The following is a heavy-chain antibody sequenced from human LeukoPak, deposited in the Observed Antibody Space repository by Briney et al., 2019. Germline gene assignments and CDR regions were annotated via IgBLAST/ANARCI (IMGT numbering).Heavy chain of an antibody. J-gene: IGHJ4*02. CDR1: GFTFDDYA. Sequence: PGGSPRLSCAASGFTFDDYAMHWVRQAPGKGLEWVSGISWNSGSIGYADSVKGRFTISRDNAKNSLYLQMNSLRAEDTALYYCAKDKDWGQGTLVTVSS. CDR3: AKDKD. V-gene: IGHV3-9*01. CDR2: ISWNSGSI.